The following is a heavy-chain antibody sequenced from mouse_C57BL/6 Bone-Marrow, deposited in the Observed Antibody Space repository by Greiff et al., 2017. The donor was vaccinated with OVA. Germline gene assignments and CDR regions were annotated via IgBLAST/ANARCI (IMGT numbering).Heavy chain of an antibody. J-gene: IGHJ3*01. V-gene: IGHV1-64*01. Sequence: QVQLQQPGAELVKPGASVKLSCKASGYTFTSYWMHWVKQRPGQGLEWIGMIHPNSGSTNYNEKFKRKATLTVDKSSSTADMQLSSLTSVDSAVYYCARWGAIYYDYDEPAWFAYWGQGTLVTVSA. D-gene: IGHD2-4*01. CDR2: IHPNSGST. CDR1: GYTFTSYW. CDR3: ARWGAIYYDYDEPAWFAY.